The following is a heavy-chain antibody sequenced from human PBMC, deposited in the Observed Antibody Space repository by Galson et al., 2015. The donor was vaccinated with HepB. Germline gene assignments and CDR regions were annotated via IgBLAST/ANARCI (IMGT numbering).Heavy chain of an antibody. V-gene: IGHV5-51*01. Sequence: QSGAEVKKPGESLKISCTGSGYRFTDYWIAWVRQMPGKGPEWMGIIYPGNSDTNYSPSFQGQVTISADKSTAYLQWGSLKASDTAIYYCARHVTSSSWRNFDDWGQGTLVTVSS. CDR2: IYPGNSDT. J-gene: IGHJ4*02. CDR1: GYRFTDYW. D-gene: IGHD6-13*01. CDR3: ARHVTSSSWRNFDD.